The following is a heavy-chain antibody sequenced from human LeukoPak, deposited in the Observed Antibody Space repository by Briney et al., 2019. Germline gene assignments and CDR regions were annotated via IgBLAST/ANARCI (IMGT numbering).Heavy chain of an antibody. CDR2: ISTSGSTI. V-gene: IGHV3-48*03. J-gene: IGHJ4*02. CDR1: GFAFNTYK. D-gene: IGHD3-10*01. Sequence: PGGSLRLSCAASGFAFNTYKMNWVRQAPGKGLEWVSYISTSGSTIHYADSVKGRFTISRDNAKNSLYLQMKSLRDEDTAVYYCARYGSGTSYITNYFDYWGQGTLVTVSS. CDR3: ARYGSGTSYITNYFDY.